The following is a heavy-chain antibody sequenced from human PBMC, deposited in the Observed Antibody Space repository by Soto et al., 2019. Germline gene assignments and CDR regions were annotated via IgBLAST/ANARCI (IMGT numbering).Heavy chain of an antibody. D-gene: IGHD2-8*02. Sequence: LRLSCAASGFICGSYDMSWVRQAPGKGLEWVSTILVDGRTFYVDSVKGRFTISRDSSQNTVYLQMNSLTAGDTALYYCAKATATGGGAFDICGQGTKVTVSS. CDR3: AKATATGGGAFDI. J-gene: IGHJ3*02. CDR2: ILVDGRT. V-gene: IGHV3-23*01. CDR1: GFICGSYD.